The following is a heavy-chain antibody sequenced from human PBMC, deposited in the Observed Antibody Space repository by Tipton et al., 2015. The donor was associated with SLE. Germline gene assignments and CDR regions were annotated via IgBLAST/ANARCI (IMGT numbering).Heavy chain of an antibody. CDR3: ARHPFYYHYMDV. J-gene: IGHJ6*03. CDR1: GFSFSDYY. Sequence: SLRLSCAASGFSFSDYYMTWIRQAPGKGLEWVSYISSSGTIIYYADSVKGRFTVSRDSDSLYLQMNSLGVEDTAVYYCARHPFYYHYMDVWGRGTSVTVSS. V-gene: IGHV3-11*01. CDR2: ISSSGTII.